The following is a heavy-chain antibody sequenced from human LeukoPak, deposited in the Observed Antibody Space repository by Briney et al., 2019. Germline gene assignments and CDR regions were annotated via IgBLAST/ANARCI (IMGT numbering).Heavy chain of an antibody. Sequence: GTSLRLSCVASGLTFSAYGMHWVRQAPGKGLEWVAVIWSDGTNKYYAESVRGRFTISRDNSKNTLYLQMNTLIIEDTAVYYCASAAGASDNWGQGTMITVSS. D-gene: IGHD6-13*01. CDR3: ASAAGASDN. V-gene: IGHV3-33*01. CDR1: GLTFSAYG. J-gene: IGHJ3*02. CDR2: IWSDGTNK.